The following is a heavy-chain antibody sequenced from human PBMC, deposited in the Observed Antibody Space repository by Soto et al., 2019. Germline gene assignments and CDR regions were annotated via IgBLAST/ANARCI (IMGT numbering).Heavy chain of an antibody. V-gene: IGHV1-69*13. Sequence: SVKVSCKASGGTFSSYAISWVRQAPGQGLEWMGGIIPIFGTANYAQKFQGRVTITVDESTSTAYMELSSLRSEDTAVYYCARVLPGIVGATGNWFDPWGQGTLVTVSS. D-gene: IGHD1-26*01. J-gene: IGHJ5*02. CDR1: GGTFSSYA. CDR3: ARVLPGIVGATGNWFDP. CDR2: IIPIFGTA.